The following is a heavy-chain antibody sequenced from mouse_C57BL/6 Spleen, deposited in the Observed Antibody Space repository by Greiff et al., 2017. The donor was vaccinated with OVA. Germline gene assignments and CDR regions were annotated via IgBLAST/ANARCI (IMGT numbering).Heavy chain of an antibody. Sequence: VKLQQPGAELVRPGSSVKLSCKASGYTFTSYWMHWVKQRPIQGLEWIGNIDPSDSETHYNQKFKDKATLTVDKSSSTAYMQLSSLTSEDSAVYYCARRGGYADYYAMDDWGQGTSVTVSS. CDR1: GYTFTSYW. J-gene: IGHJ4*01. CDR2: IDPSDSET. D-gene: IGHD2-2*01. CDR3: ARRGGYADYYAMDD. V-gene: IGHV1-52*01.